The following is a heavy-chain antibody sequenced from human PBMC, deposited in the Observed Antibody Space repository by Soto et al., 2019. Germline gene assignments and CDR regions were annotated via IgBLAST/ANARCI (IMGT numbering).Heavy chain of an antibody. CDR2: ISSSGSTI. CDR3: ARAPRYFDWLSYLGPTGMDV. Sequence: GGSLRLSCAASGFTFSSYEMNWVRQAPGKGLEWVSYISSSGSTIYYADSVKGRFTISRDNAKNSLYLQMNSLRAEDTAVYYCARAPRYFDWLSYLGPTGMDVWGQGTTVTVS. D-gene: IGHD3-9*01. CDR1: GFTFSSYE. J-gene: IGHJ6*02. V-gene: IGHV3-48*03.